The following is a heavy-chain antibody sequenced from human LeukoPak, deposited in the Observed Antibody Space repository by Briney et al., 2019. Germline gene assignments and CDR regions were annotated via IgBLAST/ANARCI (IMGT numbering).Heavy chain of an antibody. V-gene: IGHV4-39*01. J-gene: IGHJ4*02. CDR2: IYYSGST. Sequence: SETLSLTCTVSGGSISSSSYYWGWIRQPPGKGLEWIGSIYYSGSTYYNPSLKSRVTISVDTSKNQFSLKLSSVTAADTAVYYCATHYYSSGSYYRLWGQGTLVTVSS. CDR3: ATHYYSSGSYYRL. D-gene: IGHD3-10*01. CDR1: GGSISSSSYY.